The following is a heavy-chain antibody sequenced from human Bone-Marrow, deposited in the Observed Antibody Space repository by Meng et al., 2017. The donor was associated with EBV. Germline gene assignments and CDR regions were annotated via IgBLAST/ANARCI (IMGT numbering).Heavy chain of an antibody. CDR2: LIPMSGAP. D-gene: IGHD3-10*01. CDR1: GGTFRSDA. Sequence: HAGAGVTRPGSLLKVACKTSGGTFRSDAISWVRQGPGQGLEWMGGLIPMSGAPHYAQKFQDRVTITADESTSTHYMDLSGLRSEDTAVYYCASESGRGFTPDYWGQGTLVTVSS. CDR3: ASESGRGFTPDY. J-gene: IGHJ4*02. V-gene: IGHV1-69*01.